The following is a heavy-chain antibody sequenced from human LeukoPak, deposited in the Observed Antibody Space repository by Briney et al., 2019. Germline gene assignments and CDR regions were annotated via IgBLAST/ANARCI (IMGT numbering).Heavy chain of an antibody. CDR1: GGSISNYY. CDR3: ARGGGFGSPPAY. V-gene: IGHV4-59*01. D-gene: IGHD3-10*01. Sequence: TSSETLSLTCTVSGGSISNYYWSWIRQPPGKGLEWIGYIYHSGSVNYNPSLKSRVTISVDTTNNQFSLKLSSVTAADTAVYYCARGGGFGSPPAYWGQGTLVTVSS. J-gene: IGHJ4*02. CDR2: IYHSGSV.